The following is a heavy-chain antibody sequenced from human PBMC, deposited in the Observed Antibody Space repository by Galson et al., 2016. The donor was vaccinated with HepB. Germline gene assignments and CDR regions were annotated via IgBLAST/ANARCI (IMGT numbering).Heavy chain of an antibody. CDR2: INVGNGNT. CDR1: GYTFTNYA. D-gene: IGHD3-16*01. V-gene: IGHV1-3*01. J-gene: IGHJ4*02. CDR3: ARDLGWGDLDY. Sequence: SVKVSCKASGYTFTNYAIHWVRQAPGQRLEWMGWINVGNGNTKYSQKFQGRVTITRDTSASTAYMDLSSLRPQDTAVYYCARDLGWGDLDYWGQGTLVTVSS.